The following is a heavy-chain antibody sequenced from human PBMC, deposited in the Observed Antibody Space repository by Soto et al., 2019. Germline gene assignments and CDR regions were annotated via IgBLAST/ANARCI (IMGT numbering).Heavy chain of an antibody. CDR3: AKKVNSGSGSQYFDY. Sequence: EVQLLESGGGLVQPGGSLRLSCAASGFTFSSYSMSWVRQAPGKGLEWVSGFRTSGDGGTTYYAVSGKGRFTIARDNYKNTQFLQMNGLRAEDTAIYYCAKKVNSGSGSQYFDYWGQGTLVTVSS. CDR2: FRTSGDGGTT. D-gene: IGHD3-10*01. CDR1: GFTFSSYS. V-gene: IGHV3-23*01. J-gene: IGHJ4*02.